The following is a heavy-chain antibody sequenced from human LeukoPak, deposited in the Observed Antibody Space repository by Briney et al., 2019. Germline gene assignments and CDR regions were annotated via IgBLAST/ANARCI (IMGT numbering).Heavy chain of an antibody. J-gene: IGHJ4*02. Sequence: PSETLSLTCTVSGVSISDYYWNWIRQPAGKALEWIGRIYTSGSTNYNPSLQSRVAMSLDRSENQFSLKLNSVTAADTAVYYCARDGWDRSSQTFDYWGQGTLVTVSS. D-gene: IGHD6-13*01. CDR2: IYTSGST. CDR3: ARDGWDRSSQTFDY. V-gene: IGHV4-4*07. CDR1: GVSISDYY.